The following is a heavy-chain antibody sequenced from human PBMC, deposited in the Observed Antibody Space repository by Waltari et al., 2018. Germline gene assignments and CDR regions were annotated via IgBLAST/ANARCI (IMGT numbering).Heavy chain of an antibody. CDR1: GGSISSSNW. CDR2: IYHSGST. D-gene: IGHD3-9*01. J-gene: IGHJ6*02. Sequence: QVQLQESGPGLVKPSGTLSLTCAVSGGSISSSNWWSWVRQPPGKGLEWIGEIYHSGSTNYTPSLKSRVTISVDKSKNQFSLKLSSVTAADTAVYYCARVWGILTGYYRYYYYGMDVWGQGTTVTVSS. V-gene: IGHV4-4*02. CDR3: ARVWGILTGYYRYYYYGMDV.